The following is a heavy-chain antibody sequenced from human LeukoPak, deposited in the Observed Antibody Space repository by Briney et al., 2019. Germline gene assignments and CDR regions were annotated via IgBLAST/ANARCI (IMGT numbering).Heavy chain of an antibody. D-gene: IGHD3-22*01. V-gene: IGHV4-34*01. CDR1: GGSFSGYY. Sequence: SETLSLTCAVYGGSFSGYYWSWIRQPPGKGLEWIGEINHSGSTNYNPSLKSRVTISVDTSKNQFSLKLSSVTAADTAVYYCASGYYDSGGYYLGYWGQGTLVTVSS. CDR2: INHSGST. J-gene: IGHJ4*02. CDR3: ASGYYDSGGYYLGY.